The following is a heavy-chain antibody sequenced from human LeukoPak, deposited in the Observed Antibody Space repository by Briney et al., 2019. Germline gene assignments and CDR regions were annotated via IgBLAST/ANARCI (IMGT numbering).Heavy chain of an antibody. CDR1: GFTVSDNY. Sequence: GFLRLSCAASGFTVSDNYMNWVRQAPGKGLEWVSVIYSGVSGVTTYYADSVKGRFTISRDNSKNMVYLQMNSLRADDTAVYYCARDDSGRPERFWGQGTLVTVSS. CDR2: IYSGVSGVTT. D-gene: IGHD6-6*01. J-gene: IGHJ4*02. V-gene: IGHV3-66*01. CDR3: ARDDSGRPERF.